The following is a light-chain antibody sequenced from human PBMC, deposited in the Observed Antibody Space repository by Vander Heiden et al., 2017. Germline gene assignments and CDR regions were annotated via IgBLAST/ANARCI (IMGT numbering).Light chain of an antibody. CDR2: AAS. J-gene: IGKJ1*01. V-gene: IGKV1-27*01. Sequence: DIQMTQSPSSLSASVRDRVTITCRASQCISNYLAWYQQKPGKVPKLLIYAASILQSGVPSRFSGSGSGTDFTLTISSLQPEDVATYYCQKYNSAPRTFGQGTKVEIK. CDR1: QCISNY. CDR3: QKYNSAPRT.